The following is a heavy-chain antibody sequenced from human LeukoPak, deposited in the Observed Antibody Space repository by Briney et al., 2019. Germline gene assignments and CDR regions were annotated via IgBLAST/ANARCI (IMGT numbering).Heavy chain of an antibody. CDR1: GGSISSYY. D-gene: IGHD6-6*01. CDR2: IYYSGST. V-gene: IGHV4-59*08. J-gene: IGHJ5*02. Sequence: PSETLSLTCTVSGGSISSYYWSWIRQPPGKGLEWIGYIYYSGSTNYNPSLKSRVTISVDTSKNQFSLKLSSVTAADTAVYYCARQTMNMAARPGWFDPWGQGTLVTVSS. CDR3: ARQTMNMAARPGWFDP.